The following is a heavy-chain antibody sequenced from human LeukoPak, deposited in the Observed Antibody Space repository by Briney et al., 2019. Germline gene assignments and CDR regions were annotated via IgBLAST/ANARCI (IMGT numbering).Heavy chain of an antibody. CDR1: GYSISSCGYY. CDR2: IYYSGST. CDR3: ASGTDGVYVFH. J-gene: IGHJ4*02. Sequence: SETLSLTCTVSGYSISSCGYYWSWIRQHPGRGLEWIGYIYYSGSTYYNPSLKSRVTISLDTSQNQISLNLTSVTAADTAVYYCASGTDGVYVFHWGQGTLVTVSS. V-gene: IGHV4-31*03. D-gene: IGHD4-17*01.